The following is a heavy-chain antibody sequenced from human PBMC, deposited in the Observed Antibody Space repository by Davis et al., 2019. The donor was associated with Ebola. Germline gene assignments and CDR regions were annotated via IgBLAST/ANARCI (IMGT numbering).Heavy chain of an antibody. Sequence: PGGSLRLSFAASGFTFSSYWMHWVRQAPGKRLVWVSRINSDGSSTRYADSVNGRFTISRDNTKNTLSLQLNSLKAEDTAVYYCAREDPPCSGGSCYALYYYYGMDVWGQGTTVTVSS. CDR2: INSDGSST. CDR1: GFTFSSYW. CDR3: AREDPPCSGGSCYALYYYYGMDV. J-gene: IGHJ6*02. V-gene: IGHV3-74*01. D-gene: IGHD2-15*01.